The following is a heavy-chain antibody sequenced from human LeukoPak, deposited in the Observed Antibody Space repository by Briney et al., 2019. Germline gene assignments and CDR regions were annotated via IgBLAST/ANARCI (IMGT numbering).Heavy chain of an antibody. CDR3: AKDLVAAKYYFDY. J-gene: IGHJ4*02. Sequence: PGGSLRLSCAASGFSFSTYAMGWVRQAPGKGLEWVSAISGSGGSTYYADSVKGRFTISRDNSKNTLYLQMNSLRAEDTAVYYCAKDLVAAKYYFDYWGQGTLVTVSS. D-gene: IGHD2-15*01. CDR2: ISGSGGST. CDR1: GFSFSTYA. V-gene: IGHV3-23*01.